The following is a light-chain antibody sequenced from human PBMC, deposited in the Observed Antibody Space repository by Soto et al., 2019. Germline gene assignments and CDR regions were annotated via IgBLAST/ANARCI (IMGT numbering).Light chain of an antibody. CDR3: SSYAGSNKSV. CDR2: EVS. J-gene: IGLJ1*01. V-gene: IGLV2-8*01. CDR1: SSDVGGYNY. Sequence: QSALTQPPSASGSPGQSVTISCTGTSSDVGGYNYASWYQQHPGKAPKLMIYEVSKWPSGVPDRFSGSKSGNTASLTVSGLQPEDEADYYCSSYAGSNKSVFGTGTKLTVL.